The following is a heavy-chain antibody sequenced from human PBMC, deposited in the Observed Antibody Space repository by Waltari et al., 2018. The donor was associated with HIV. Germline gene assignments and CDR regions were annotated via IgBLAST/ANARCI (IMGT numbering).Heavy chain of an antibody. CDR3: ARRVGTGYVDY. J-gene: IGHJ4*02. CDR1: GFTFSNYW. CDR2: IKQDGGEI. D-gene: IGHD1-26*01. Sequence: EVQLVESGGDLVQPGGSLRLSCAASGFTFSNYWMTWVRQAPGKGLGWVASIKQDGGEIFYVGAVKGRFTISRDNARNSLYLQMNSLRAEDTAVYYCARRVGTGYVDYWGQGILVTVSS. V-gene: IGHV3-7*01.